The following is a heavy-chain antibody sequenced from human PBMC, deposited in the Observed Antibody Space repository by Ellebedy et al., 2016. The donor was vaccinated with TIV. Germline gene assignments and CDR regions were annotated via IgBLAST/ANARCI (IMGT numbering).Heavy chain of an antibody. CDR3: AKGEVVTTIGAFDI. Sequence: GESLKISCAASGFTFSSYAMNWVRQAPGKGLEWVSGITPGSEYTIYADSVKGRFTITRDNSKNTLYLQMNSLRAEDTAVYYCAKGEVVTTIGAFDIWGQGTMVTVSS. V-gene: IGHV3-23*01. D-gene: IGHD2-21*02. CDR1: GFTFSSYA. CDR2: ITPGSEYT. J-gene: IGHJ3*02.